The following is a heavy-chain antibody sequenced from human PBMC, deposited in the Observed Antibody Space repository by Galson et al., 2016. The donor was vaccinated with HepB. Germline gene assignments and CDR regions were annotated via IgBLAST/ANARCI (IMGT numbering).Heavy chain of an antibody. CDR1: GFTFSSYA. Sequence: SLRLSCAASGFTFSSYAVSWVRQAPGKGLEWVAASSGHGTEYYAGSVRGRFTVSRDNSKNTLYLQLNGLRVEDTAIYYCAKQRGHPVNSYYFDYWGQGALVTVSS. J-gene: IGHJ4*02. CDR2: SSGHGTE. V-gene: IGHV3-23*01. D-gene: IGHD5-12*01. CDR3: AKQRGHPVNSYYFDY.